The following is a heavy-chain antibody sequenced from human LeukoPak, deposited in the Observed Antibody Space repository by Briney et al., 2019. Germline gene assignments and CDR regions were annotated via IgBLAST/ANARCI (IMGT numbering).Heavy chain of an antibody. V-gene: IGHV4-39*01. CDR2: IYYSGST. J-gene: IGHJ5*02. Sequence: PSETLSLTCTVPGGSIRSSSYYGRWIRQPPGKGLQYIGSIYYSGSTYYNPSLKSRVTISVDTSKNQFSLKLSSVTAADTAVYYCARGHYDSSGYYWFDPWGQGTLVTVSS. CDR3: ARGHYDSSGYYWFDP. D-gene: IGHD3-22*01. CDR1: GGSIRSSSYY.